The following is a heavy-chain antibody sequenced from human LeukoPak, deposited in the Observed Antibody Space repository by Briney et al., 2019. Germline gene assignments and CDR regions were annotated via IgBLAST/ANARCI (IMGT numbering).Heavy chain of an antibody. J-gene: IGHJ4*02. CDR2: ISSSSSYI. V-gene: IGHV3-21*04. D-gene: IGHD4-17*01. CDR3: ATGEGDYGDYTPGSFDY. CDR1: GFTFSSYS. Sequence: NPGGSLRLSCAASGFTFSSYSMNWVRQAPGKGLEWVSSISSSSSYIYYADSVKGRFTISRDNAKNSLYLQMNSLRAEDMALYYCATGEGDYGDYTPGSFDYWGQGTLVTVSS.